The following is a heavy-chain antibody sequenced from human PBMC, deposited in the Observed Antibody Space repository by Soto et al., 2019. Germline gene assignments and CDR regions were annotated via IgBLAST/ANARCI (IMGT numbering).Heavy chain of an antibody. CDR3: TRGPRPISTGTGAY. CDR1: GFIFRMYW. J-gene: IGHJ4*02. D-gene: IGHD3-10*01. V-gene: IGHV3-74*01. Sequence: SXRLSCAASGFIFRMYWMHWVRQSPGKGLVWISRIYNDGTYSDYADSVRGRFTISRDNVNDTLYLQMNNLRAEDSGLYYCTRGPRPISTGTGAYWGQGTQVTVSS. CDR2: IYNDGTYS.